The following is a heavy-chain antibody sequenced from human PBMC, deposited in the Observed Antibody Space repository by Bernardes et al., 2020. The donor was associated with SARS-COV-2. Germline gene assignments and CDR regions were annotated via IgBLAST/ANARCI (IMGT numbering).Heavy chain of an antibody. CDR1: GFTFSSYA. J-gene: IGHJ4*02. V-gene: IGHV3-23*01. CDR2: ISGSGGST. D-gene: IGHD3-22*01. CDR3: AKVEKSYYDSSGYYESDY. Sequence: GSLRLSCAASGFTFSSYAMSWVRQAPGKGLEWVSAISGSGGSTYYADSVKGRFTISRDNSKNTLYLQMNSLRAEDTAVYYCAKVEKSYYDSSGYYESDYWGQGTLVTVSS.